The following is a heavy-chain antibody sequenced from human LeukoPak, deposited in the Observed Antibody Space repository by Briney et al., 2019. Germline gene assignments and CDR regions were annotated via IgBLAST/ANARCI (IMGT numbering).Heavy chain of an antibody. Sequence: SETLSLTCTVPGGSISSYYWSWIRQPPGKGLEWIGYIYYSGSTNYNPSLKSRVTISVDTSKNQFSLKLSSVTAADTAVYYCARVLCCSTYYYYCGMDVWGQGTTVTVSS. CDR1: GGSISSYY. V-gene: IGHV4-59*01. J-gene: IGHJ6*02. CDR3: ARVLCCSTYYYYCGMDV. D-gene: IGHD2-21*01. CDR2: IYYSGST.